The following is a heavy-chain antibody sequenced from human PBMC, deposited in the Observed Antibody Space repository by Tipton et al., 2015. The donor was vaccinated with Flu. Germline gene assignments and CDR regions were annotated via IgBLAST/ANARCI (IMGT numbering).Heavy chain of an antibody. CDR2: IYPGDSDT. CDR3: ARLGYRSDYDSGYFDY. Sequence: QLVQSGAEVKKPGESLKISCKSSGYSFTSYWIGWVRQMPGKGLEWMGIIYPGDSDTRYSPSFQGQVTISADKSISTAYLQWSSLKASDTAMYYCARLGYRSDYDSGYFDYWVQGTLVTVSS. D-gene: IGHD5-12*01. J-gene: IGHJ4*02. CDR1: GYSFTSYW. V-gene: IGHV5-51*03.